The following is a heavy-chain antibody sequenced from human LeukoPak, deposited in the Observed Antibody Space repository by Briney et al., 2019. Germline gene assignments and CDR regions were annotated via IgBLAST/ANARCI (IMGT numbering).Heavy chain of an antibody. Sequence: SETLSLTCAVYGGSFSGYYWSWIRQPPGKGLEWIGEINHSGSTNYNPSLKSRVTISVDTSKNQFSLKLSSVTAADTAVYYCARAGGVGAGYYYCYYYMDVWGKGTTVTVSS. CDR3: ARAGGVGAGYYYCYYYMDV. CDR1: GGSFSGYY. J-gene: IGHJ6*03. V-gene: IGHV4-34*01. CDR2: INHSGST. D-gene: IGHD1-26*01.